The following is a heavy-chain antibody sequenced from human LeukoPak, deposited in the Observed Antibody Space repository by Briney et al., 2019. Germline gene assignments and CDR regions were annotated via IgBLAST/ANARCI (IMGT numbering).Heavy chain of an antibody. J-gene: IGHJ5*02. CDR2: IYYSGST. V-gene: IGHV4-59*01. CDR3: AREWIAARRGEGWFDP. D-gene: IGHD6-6*01. Sequence: PSETLSLTCTVSGGSISSYYRSWIRQPPGKGLEWIGYIYYSGSTNYNPSLKSRVTISVDTSKNQFSLKLSSVTAADTAVYYCAREWIAARRGEGWFDPWGQGTLVTVSS. CDR1: GGSISSYY.